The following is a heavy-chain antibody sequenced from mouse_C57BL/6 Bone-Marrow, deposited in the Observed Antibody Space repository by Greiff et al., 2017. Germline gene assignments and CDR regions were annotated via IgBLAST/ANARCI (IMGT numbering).Heavy chain of an antibody. CDR3: ARGAYSFFYAMDY. V-gene: IGHV1-81*01. CDR2: IYPRSGNT. Sequence: QVQLQQSGAELARPGASVKLSCKASGYTFTSYGISWVKQRTGQGLEWIGEIYPRSGNTYYNEKFKGKATLTADKSSSTAYMELLSLTSEDSAVYFCARGAYSFFYAMDYWGQGTSVTVSS. J-gene: IGHJ4*01. CDR1: GYTFTSYG. D-gene: IGHD2-12*01.